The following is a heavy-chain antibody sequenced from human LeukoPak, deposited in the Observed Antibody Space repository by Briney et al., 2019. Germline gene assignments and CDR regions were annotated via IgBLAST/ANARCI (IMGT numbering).Heavy chain of an antibody. CDR3: ARENLDTAMVVSDYYYGMDV. CDR1: GGSISSGGYY. V-gene: IGHV4-31*03. D-gene: IGHD5-18*01. CDR2: IYYSGST. J-gene: IGHJ6*02. Sequence: TASETLSLTCTVSGGSISSGGYYWSWIRQHPGKGLEWIGYIYYSGSTYYNPSLKSRVTISVDTSKNQFSLKLSSVTAADTAVYYCARENLDTAMVVSDYYYGMDVWGQGTTVTVSS.